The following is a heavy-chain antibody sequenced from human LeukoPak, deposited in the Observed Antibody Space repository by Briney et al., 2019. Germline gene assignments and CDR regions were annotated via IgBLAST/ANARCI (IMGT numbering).Heavy chain of an antibody. D-gene: IGHD6-19*01. CDR2: INTNTGNP. J-gene: IGHJ4*02. V-gene: IGHV7-4-1*01. CDR3: ARDLAVPGTARGY. CDR1: GYTFSAYD. Sequence: ASVKVSCKASGYTFSAYDISWMRQAPGQGLEWMGGINTNTGNPTYAQDFTGRFVFSLDSSVTTAYLQVDSVQADDTAVYFCARDLAVPGTARGYWGQGTLVTVSS.